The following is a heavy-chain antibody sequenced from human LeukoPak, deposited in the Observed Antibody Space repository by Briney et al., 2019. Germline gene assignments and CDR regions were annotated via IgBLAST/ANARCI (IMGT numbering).Heavy chain of an antibody. CDR1: GASISSTTYY. CDR2: IYYSGST. V-gene: IGHV4-39*07. CDR3: ARAQSRKRPQLPPHYNYHYYMDV. Sequence: PSETLSLTCTVSGASISSTTYYWGWIRQPPRKGLEWIASIYYSGSTYYNPSLKSRVTISVDKAKNQFSLKLRSLTTADTGVYYCARAQSRKRPQLPPHYNYHYYMDVWGKGTTVTVSS. D-gene: IGHD3-10*01. J-gene: IGHJ6*03.